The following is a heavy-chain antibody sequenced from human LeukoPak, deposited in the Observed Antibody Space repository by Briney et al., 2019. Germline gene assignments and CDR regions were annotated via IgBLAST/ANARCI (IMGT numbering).Heavy chain of an antibody. Sequence: PGGSLRLSCAASAFSLNAYNMNWVRQAPGKGLEWVSSISYTGTYIYYADSVKGRFTISRDNAQNSLYLQMDSLRAEDTAIYYCVRDRGTYRPIDYWGQGTLVTVSS. CDR2: ISYTGTYI. J-gene: IGHJ4*02. CDR3: VRDRGTYRPIDY. CDR1: AFSLNAYN. D-gene: IGHD1-26*01. V-gene: IGHV3-21*04.